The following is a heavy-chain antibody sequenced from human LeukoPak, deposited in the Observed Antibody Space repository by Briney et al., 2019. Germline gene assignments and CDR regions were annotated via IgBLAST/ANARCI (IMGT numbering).Heavy chain of an antibody. J-gene: IGHJ4*02. CDR2: TSGSADGT. CDR3: AKAGPYYFDY. Sequence: GGSLRLSCAASRFTFSNYGMSWVRQAPGKGLEWVSGTSGSADGTSYADSVKGRFTISRDNSKNTLFLQMSGLRAEDTAVYYCAKAGPYYFDYWGQGTLVTVSS. CDR1: RFTFSNYG. V-gene: IGHV3-23*01.